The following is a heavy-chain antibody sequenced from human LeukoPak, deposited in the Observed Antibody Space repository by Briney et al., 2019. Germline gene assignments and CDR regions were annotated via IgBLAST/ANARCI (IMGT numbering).Heavy chain of an antibody. CDR2: ISIDSSTR. Sequence: GGSLRLSCAASGFTFSSYSMNWVRRAPGKGLEWVSYISIDSSTRIYADSVKGRFTISRDNAKNSLYLQMNSLRDEDTAVYFCARGTAISGSITGTTYYFDSWGQGILVAVSS. J-gene: IGHJ4*02. D-gene: IGHD1-20*01. CDR1: GFTFSSYS. CDR3: ARGTAISGSITGTTYYFDS. V-gene: IGHV3-48*02.